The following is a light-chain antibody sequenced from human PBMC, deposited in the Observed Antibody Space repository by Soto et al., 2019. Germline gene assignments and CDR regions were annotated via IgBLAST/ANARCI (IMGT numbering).Light chain of an antibody. CDR1: SSDIGSYNY. CDR3: TSQTPYTPRI. V-gene: IGLV2-14*01. J-gene: IGLJ1*01. CDR2: EVS. Sequence: QSALTQPASVSGSPGQSIAISCTGTSSDIGSYNYVSWYQQHPGKAPKLIIHEVSNRPSGISDHFSGSKSGNTASLTISGLWPDDEAYYYGTSQTPYTPRISGTGTKLTAL.